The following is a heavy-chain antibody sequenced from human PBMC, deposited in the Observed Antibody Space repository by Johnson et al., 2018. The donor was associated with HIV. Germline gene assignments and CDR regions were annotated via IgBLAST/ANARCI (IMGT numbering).Heavy chain of an antibody. D-gene: IGHD3-22*01. J-gene: IGHJ3*02. Sequence: VQLVESGGGVVQPGRSLRLSCAASGFTFSSYCMSWVRQAPGQGLEWVANIKQDGGEKYYVDSVKGRFTISRDNAKNSLYLQMNSLRAEDTALYYCARENYYDILNDAFDIWGQGTMVTVSS. V-gene: IGHV3-7*04. CDR2: IKQDGGEK. CDR1: GFTFSSYC. CDR3: ARENYYDILNDAFDI.